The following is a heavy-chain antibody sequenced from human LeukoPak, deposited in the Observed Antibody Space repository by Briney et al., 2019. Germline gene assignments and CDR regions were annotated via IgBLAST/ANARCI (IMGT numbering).Heavy chain of an antibody. J-gene: IGHJ3*02. Sequence: SQTLSLTCTVSGGSISSGGYYWSWIRQHPGKGLEWIGYIYYSGSTYYNPSLKSRVTISVDTSKNQFSLKLSSVTAADTAVYYCASSPDSGYDNDAFDIWGQGTMVTVPS. D-gene: IGHD5-12*01. CDR1: GGSISSGGYY. CDR2: IYYSGST. CDR3: ASSPDSGYDNDAFDI. V-gene: IGHV4-31*03.